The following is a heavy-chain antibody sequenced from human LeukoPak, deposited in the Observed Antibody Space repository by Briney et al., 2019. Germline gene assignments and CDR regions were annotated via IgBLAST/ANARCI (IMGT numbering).Heavy chain of an antibody. Sequence: GGSLRLSCAASGFTFSSYAMHWVRQAPGKGLEWVAFLRYDGSYEYYADSVKGRFTISRDNSKNTLHLQMDSLRAEDTAVYYCAKDPSINSATGEDFDYGGQGTLVTVSS. V-gene: IGHV3-30*02. J-gene: IGHJ4*02. CDR1: GFTFSSYA. D-gene: IGHD2-15*01. CDR2: LRYDGSYE. CDR3: AKDPSINSATGEDFDY.